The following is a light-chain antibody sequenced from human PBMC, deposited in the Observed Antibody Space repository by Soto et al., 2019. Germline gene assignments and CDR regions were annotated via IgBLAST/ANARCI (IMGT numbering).Light chain of an antibody. Sequence: DIQMTQSPSSVSASVGDRVTITCRASQGISSWVAWHQQKPGKAPKLLIFAASSLQSGVPSRFSGRGSGTDFPLTFGSLQPEDFATYYCQQASCFPFTFGPGTKVDIK. J-gene: IGKJ3*01. V-gene: IGKV1-12*01. CDR2: AAS. CDR3: QQASCFPFT. CDR1: QGISSW.